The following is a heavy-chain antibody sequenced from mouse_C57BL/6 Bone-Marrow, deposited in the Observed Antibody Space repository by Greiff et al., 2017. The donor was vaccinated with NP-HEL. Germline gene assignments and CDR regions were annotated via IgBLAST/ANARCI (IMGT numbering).Heavy chain of an antibody. D-gene: IGHD1-1*01. Sequence: EVKVVESGGGLVQPKGSLKLSCAASGFTFNTYAMHWVRQAPGKGLELVARIRSKSSNYATYYADSVKDRFTISRDDSQSMLYLQMNNLKTEDTAMYYCVREGVLLEAMDYWGQGTSVTVSS. J-gene: IGHJ4*01. CDR2: IRSKSSNYAT. V-gene: IGHV10-3*01. CDR1: GFTFNTYA. CDR3: VREGVLLEAMDY.